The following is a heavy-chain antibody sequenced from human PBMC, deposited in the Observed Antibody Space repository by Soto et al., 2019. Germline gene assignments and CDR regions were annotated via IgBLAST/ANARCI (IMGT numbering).Heavy chain of an antibody. Sequence: QVQLVESGGGVVQPGTSLRLSCAASGFRFSSSGMHWVRQAPGKGLEWVAVIIYDGSKKEYADSVKGRFTVSRDNSKDTVYLQMNNLRPEDTGVYYCAKDLHDFASFFFYGMDVWGQGTSVTVSS. CDR3: AKDLHDFASFFFYGMDV. V-gene: IGHV3-30*18. J-gene: IGHJ6*02. CDR2: IIYDGSKK. CDR1: GFRFSSSG. D-gene: IGHD2-21*02.